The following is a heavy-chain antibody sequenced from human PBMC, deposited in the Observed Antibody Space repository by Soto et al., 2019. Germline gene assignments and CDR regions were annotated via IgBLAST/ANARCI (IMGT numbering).Heavy chain of an antibody. V-gene: IGHV3-30*18. J-gene: IGHJ5*02. CDR1: GFTFSSYG. CDR2: ISYDGSNK. CDR3: AKPLKSITMVRGSRGAWFDP. D-gene: IGHD3-10*01. Sequence: GGSLRLSCAASGFTFSSYGMHWVRQAPGKGLEWVAVISYDGSNKYYADSVKGRFTISRDNSKNTLYLQMNSLRAEETAVYYCAKPLKSITMVRGSRGAWFDPWGQGTLVTVSS.